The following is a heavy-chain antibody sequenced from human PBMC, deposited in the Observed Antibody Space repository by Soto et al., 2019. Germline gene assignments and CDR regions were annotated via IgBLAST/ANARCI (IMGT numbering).Heavy chain of an antibody. CDR3: ARGDYYYYYGMDV. V-gene: IGHV3-23*01. CDR2: ISGSGGST. J-gene: IGHJ6*02. Sequence: EVQLLESGGGLVQPGGSLRLSCAASGFTFSSYAMSWVRQAPGKGLEWVSAISGSGGSTYYADSVKGRFTISRDNSKNTLYLQMNSLRAEDTAVYHCARGDYYYYYGMDVWGQGTTVTVSS. CDR1: GFTFSSYA.